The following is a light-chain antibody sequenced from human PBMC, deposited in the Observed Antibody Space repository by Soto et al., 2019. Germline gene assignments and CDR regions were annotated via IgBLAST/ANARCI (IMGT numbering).Light chain of an antibody. Sequence: QPVLTQPASVSGSPGQSITISCTGTSSDVGGYNYVSWYQQHPGKAPKLMIYEVSNRPSGVSNRFSGSKSGNTASLTISGLQAEDEADYYCSSYTSSSNVVFGGGTKVTVL. V-gene: IGLV2-14*01. J-gene: IGLJ2*01. CDR2: EVS. CDR3: SSYTSSSNVV. CDR1: SSDVGGYNY.